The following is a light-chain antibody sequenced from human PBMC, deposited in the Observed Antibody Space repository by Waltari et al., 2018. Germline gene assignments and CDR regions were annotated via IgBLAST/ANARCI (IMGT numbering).Light chain of an antibody. Sequence: ELVLTQSPATLSLSPGERATLSCRASQSVSSSYLAWYQQKPGQAPRVLIHGASNRATGIPDRFSGSGSGTDFTLTISRLEPEDFAVYYCQQYGSSPWTFGQGTKVEIK. CDR2: GAS. CDR3: QQYGSSPWT. CDR1: QSVSSSY. J-gene: IGKJ1*01. V-gene: IGKV3-20*01.